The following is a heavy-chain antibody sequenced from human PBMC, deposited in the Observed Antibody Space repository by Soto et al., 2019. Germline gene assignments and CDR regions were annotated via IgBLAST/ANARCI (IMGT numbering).Heavy chain of an antibody. Sequence: QVQLVQSGAEVKKPGSSVKVSCKASGGTFSSYAISWVRQAPGQGLEWMGGIIPIFGTANYAQKFQGRVTITADESTSTAYMELSSLRSEDTAVYYCARENNSPNPSNYYYGMDVWGQGTTVTVSS. V-gene: IGHV1-69*12. CDR3: ARENNSPNPSNYYYGMDV. J-gene: IGHJ6*02. CDR2: IIPIFGTA. D-gene: IGHD1-20*01. CDR1: GGTFSSYA.